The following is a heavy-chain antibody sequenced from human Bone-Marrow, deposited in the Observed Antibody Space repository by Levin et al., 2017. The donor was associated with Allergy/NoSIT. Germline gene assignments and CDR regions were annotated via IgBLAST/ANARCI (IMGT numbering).Heavy chain of an antibody. CDR3: ARDPMTCSGGGCYHFDY. CDR2: ISVTGSYI. J-gene: IGHJ4*02. CDR1: GFTFYNSN. D-gene: IGHD2-15*01. V-gene: IGHV3-21*01. Sequence: LSLTCSASGFTFYNSNMHWVRQTPGKGLEWVSSISVTGSYIYYADSVKGRFTISRANTKNSLSLQMNSLRAEDTAVYYCARDPMTCSGGGCYHFDYWGRGALVTVSS.